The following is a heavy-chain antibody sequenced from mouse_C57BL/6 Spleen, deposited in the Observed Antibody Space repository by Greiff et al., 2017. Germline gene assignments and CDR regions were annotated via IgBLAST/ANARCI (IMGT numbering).Heavy chain of an antibody. J-gene: IGHJ4*01. CDR2: IHPSDSDT. D-gene: IGHD2-5*01. V-gene: IGHV1-74*01. CDR1: GYTFTSYW. CDR3: AKSNYSNYAMDY. Sequence: VQLQQPGAELVKPGASVKVSCKASGYTFTSYWMPWVKQRPGQGLEWIGRIHPSDSDTNYNQKFKGKATLTVDKSSSTAYMQLSSLTSEESAVYYCAKSNYSNYAMDYWGQGTSVTVSS.